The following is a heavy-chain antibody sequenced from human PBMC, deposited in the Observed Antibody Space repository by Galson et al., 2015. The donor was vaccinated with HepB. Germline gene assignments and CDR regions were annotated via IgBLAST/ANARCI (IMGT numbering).Heavy chain of an antibody. CDR3: ARVDYTTGWYRFFDL. V-gene: IGHV3-11*06. CDR2: ISSRSTYT. J-gene: IGHJ2*01. CDR1: GFTFSDYY. Sequence: SLRLSCAASGFTFSDYYMSSIRQAPGKGLEWVSYISSRSTYTYFADSVKGRFNISRDNAKKSLYLQMNSLRVEDTAVYYCARVDYTTGWYRFFDLWGRGTLVTVSS. D-gene: IGHD6-19*01.